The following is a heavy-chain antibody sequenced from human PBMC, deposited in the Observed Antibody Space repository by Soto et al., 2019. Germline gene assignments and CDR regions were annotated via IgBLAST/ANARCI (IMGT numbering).Heavy chain of an antibody. CDR2: IYYSGST. CDR3: ARSKDIVVVPAAVFDY. V-gene: IGHV4-59*01. CDR1: GGSISSYY. Sequence: SETLSLTCTVSGGSISSYYWSWIRQPPGKGLEWIGYIYYSGSTNYNPSLKSRVTISVDTSKNQFSLKLSSVTAADTAVYYCARSKDIVVVPAAVFDYWGQGTLVTVSS. J-gene: IGHJ4*02. D-gene: IGHD2-2*01.